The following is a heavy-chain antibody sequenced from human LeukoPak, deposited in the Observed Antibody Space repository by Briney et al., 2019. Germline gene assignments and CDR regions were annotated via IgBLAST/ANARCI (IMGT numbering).Heavy chain of an antibody. CDR1: RFTFSSYA. V-gene: IGHV3-30*04. CDR3: ARGRFYDILTGYNDY. J-gene: IGHJ4*02. D-gene: IGHD3-9*01. CDR2: ISYDGSNK. Sequence: PGGSLRLSCAASRFTFSSYAMHWVRQAPGKGLEWVAVISYDGSNKYYADSVKGRFTISRDNSKNTLYLQMNSLRAEDTAVYYCARGRFYDILTGYNDYWGQGTLVTVSS.